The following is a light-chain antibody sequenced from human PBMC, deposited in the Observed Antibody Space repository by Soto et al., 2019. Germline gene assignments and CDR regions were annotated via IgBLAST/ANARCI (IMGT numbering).Light chain of an antibody. CDR2: DAS. J-gene: IGKJ1*01. CDR1: QSVSSY. V-gene: IGKV3-11*01. Sequence: EIVLTQSPATLSLSPGERATLSCRASQSVSSYLAWYQQKPGRAPRLLIYDASNRATGIPARFSGSGSGTDFTLTISSLEPEDFAVYYCQQRSKWPPTFGQGTKVEVK. CDR3: QQRSKWPPT.